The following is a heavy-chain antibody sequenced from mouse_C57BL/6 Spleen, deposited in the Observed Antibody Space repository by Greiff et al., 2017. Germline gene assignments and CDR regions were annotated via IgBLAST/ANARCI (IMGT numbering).Heavy chain of an antibody. V-gene: IGHV14-1*01. CDR1: GFNIKDYY. J-gene: IGHJ1*03. D-gene: IGHD1-1*01. CDR3: TTSYYYGSRVWYFDV. Sequence: EVQLQQSGAELVRPGASVKLSCTASGFNIKDYYMHWVKQRPEQGLEWIGRIDPEDGDTEYAPKFQGKATMTADTSSNTAYLQLSSLTSEDTAVYYCTTSYYYGSRVWYFDVWGTGTTVTVSS. CDR2: IDPEDGDT.